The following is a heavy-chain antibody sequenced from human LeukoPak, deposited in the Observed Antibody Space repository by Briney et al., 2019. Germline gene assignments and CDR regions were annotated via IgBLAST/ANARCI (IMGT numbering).Heavy chain of an antibody. D-gene: IGHD6-25*01. Sequence: SETLSLACTVSGGSISDYYWGWIRQPPGKGLEWIGYISDTGSTNYKPSLESRVTISLDTSKNQFSLKLSSVTAADTALYYCARGTAVYYFDYWGQGTLVTVSS. V-gene: IGHV4-59*01. J-gene: IGHJ4*02. CDR2: ISDTGST. CDR1: GGSISDYY. CDR3: ARGTAVYYFDY.